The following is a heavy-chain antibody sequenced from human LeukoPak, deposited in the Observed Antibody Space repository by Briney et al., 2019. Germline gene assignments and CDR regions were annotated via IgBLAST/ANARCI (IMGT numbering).Heavy chain of an antibody. CDR2: IYSGGST. D-gene: IGHD3-22*01. J-gene: IGHJ3*02. V-gene: IGHV3-53*04. Sequence: GGSLRLSCAASGSTVSSNYMSWVRQAPGKGLEWVSVIYSGGSTYYADSVKGRFTISRHNSKNTLYLQMNSLRAEDTAVYYCARGLADSNDAFDIWGQGTMVTVSS. CDR1: GSTVSSNY. CDR3: ARGLADSNDAFDI.